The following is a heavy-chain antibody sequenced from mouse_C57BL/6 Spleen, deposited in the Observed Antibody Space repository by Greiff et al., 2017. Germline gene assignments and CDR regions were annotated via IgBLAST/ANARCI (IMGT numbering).Heavy chain of an antibody. D-gene: IGHD4-1*01. Sequence: EVKVVESGGDLVKPGGSLKLSCAASGFTFSSYGMSWVRQTPDKRLEWVATISSGGSYTYYPDSVKGRFTISRDNAKNTLYLQMSSLKSEDTAMYYCARSGEGNAMDYWGQGTSVTVSS. CDR3: ARSGEGNAMDY. CDR2: ISSGGSYT. CDR1: GFTFSSYG. V-gene: IGHV5-6*01. J-gene: IGHJ4*01.